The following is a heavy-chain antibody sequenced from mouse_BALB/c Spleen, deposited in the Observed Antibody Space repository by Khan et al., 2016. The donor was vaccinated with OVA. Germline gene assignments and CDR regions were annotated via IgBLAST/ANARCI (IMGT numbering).Heavy chain of an antibody. CDR1: GYTFTSYY. CDR2: INPSSGGT. D-gene: IGHD2-2*01. CDR3: TRSGYGSFAY. V-gene: IGHV1S81*02. Sequence: QVQLKQSGAELVKPGASVRLSCKASGYTFTSYYLYCVKQRPGQGLEWIGDINPSSGGTNFNEKFKSKATLTVDKSSSTAYIQLNSLTSEDSAVYYCTRSGYGSFAYWGQGTLVTVSA. J-gene: IGHJ3*01.